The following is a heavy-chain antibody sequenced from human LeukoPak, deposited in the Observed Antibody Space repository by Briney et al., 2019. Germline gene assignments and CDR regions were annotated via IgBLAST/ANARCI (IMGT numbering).Heavy chain of an antibody. J-gene: IGHJ5*02. CDR1: RFTFSTYS. D-gene: IGHD1-26*01. V-gene: IGHV3-23*01. CDR2: IPGRGGDT. CDR3: AKDLGWELSHGFDP. Sequence: PGGSLRLSCAASRFTFSTYSMRWVRQAPGKGLEGVSGIPGRGGDTYYADSVKGRFTISRDNSKNTLYLQMNTLGAEDTAVYYCAKDLGWELSHGFDPWGQGTLVTVSS.